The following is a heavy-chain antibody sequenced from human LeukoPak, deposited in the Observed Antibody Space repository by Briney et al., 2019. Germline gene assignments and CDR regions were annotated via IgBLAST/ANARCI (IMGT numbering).Heavy chain of an antibody. V-gene: IGHV3-74*01. Sequence: PGGSLRLSCAASGFTFSSNWMHWVRQAPGKGLVWVSRIKSDGSTTDYADSVKGRFTISRDNAKNTLYLQMNSLRAEDTAVYYCARGLDYINPWGQGTLVTVSS. CDR3: ARGLDYINP. CDR1: GFTFSSNW. CDR2: IKSDGSTT. J-gene: IGHJ5*02. D-gene: IGHD4-11*01.